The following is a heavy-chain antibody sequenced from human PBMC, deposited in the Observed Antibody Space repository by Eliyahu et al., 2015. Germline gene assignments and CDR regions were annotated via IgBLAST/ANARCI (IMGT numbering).Heavy chain of an antibody. CDR2: IIPIFGTA. V-gene: IGHV1-69*01. Sequence: QVQLVQSGAEVKKPGSSVKVSCKASGGTFSSYAISWVRQAPGQGLEWMGGIIPIFGTANYAQKFQGRVTITADESTSTAYMELSSLRSEDTAVYYCARAIPRKDPNWFDPWGQGTLVTVSS. D-gene: IGHD1-14*01. CDR3: ARAIPRKDPNWFDP. CDR1: GGTFSSYA. J-gene: IGHJ5*02.